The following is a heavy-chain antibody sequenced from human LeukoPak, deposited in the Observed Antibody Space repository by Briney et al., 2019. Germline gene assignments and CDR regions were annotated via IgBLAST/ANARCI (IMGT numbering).Heavy chain of an antibody. CDR3: ARNANITMVRGAFDY. J-gene: IGHJ4*02. CDR1: GYTFTSYA. D-gene: IGHD3-10*01. CDR2: INAGNGNT. Sequence: GASVKVSCKASGYTFTSYAMHWVRQAPGQRLEWMGWINAGNGNTKYSQKFQGRVTITRDTSASTAYMELSSLRSEDTAVYYCARNANITMVRGAFDYWGQGTLVTVSS. V-gene: IGHV1-3*01.